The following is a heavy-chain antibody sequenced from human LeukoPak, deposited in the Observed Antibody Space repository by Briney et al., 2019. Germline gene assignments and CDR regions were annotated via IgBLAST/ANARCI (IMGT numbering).Heavy chain of an antibody. J-gene: IGHJ3*02. CDR3: AKGPIYDILTGWRKTHNAFDI. V-gene: IGHV3-7*01. D-gene: IGHD3-9*01. CDR1: GFTFSSYW. CDR2: IKQDGSEK. Sequence: GGSLRLSCAASGFTFSSYWMSWVRQAPGKGLEWVANIKQDGSEKYYVDSVKGRFTISRDNSKNTLYLQMNSLRAEDTAVYYCAKGPIYDILTGWRKTHNAFDIWGQGTMVTVSS.